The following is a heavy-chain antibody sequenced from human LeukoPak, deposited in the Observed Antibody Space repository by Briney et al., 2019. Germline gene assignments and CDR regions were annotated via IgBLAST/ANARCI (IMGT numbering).Heavy chain of an antibody. CDR1: GGSISSSSYY. J-gene: IGHJ6*03. D-gene: IGHD6-6*01. CDR3: AGEGSSYYYYMDV. Sequence: PSETLSLTCTVSGGSISSSSYYWGWIRQPPGKGLEWIGSIYYSGSTYYNPSLKSRVTISVDTSKNQFSLKLSSVTAADTAVYYCAGEGSSYYYYMDVWGKGTTVTVSS. V-gene: IGHV4-39*07. CDR2: IYYSGST.